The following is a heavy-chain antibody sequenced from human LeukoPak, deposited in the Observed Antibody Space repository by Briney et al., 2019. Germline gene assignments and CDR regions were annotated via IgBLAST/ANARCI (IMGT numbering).Heavy chain of an antibody. CDR2: IYYSGST. CDR1: GGSISSYY. D-gene: IGHD6-13*01. Sequence: SETLSLTCTVSGGSISSYYWSWIRQPPGKGLEWIGYIYYSGSTNYNPSLKSQVTISVDTSKNQFSLKLSSVAAADTAVYYCANSVYSSSWSFGGYFQHWGQGTLVTVSS. V-gene: IGHV4-59*08. J-gene: IGHJ1*01. CDR3: ANSVYSSSWSFGGYFQH.